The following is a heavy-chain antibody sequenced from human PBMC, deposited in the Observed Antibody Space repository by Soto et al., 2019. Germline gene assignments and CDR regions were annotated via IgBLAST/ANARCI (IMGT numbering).Heavy chain of an antibody. D-gene: IGHD6-13*01. CDR3: ARPGIAAASRGYYFDY. J-gene: IGHJ4*02. CDR2: ISSSSSTI. CDR1: GFTFSTYS. Sequence: PGGSMRLSCAASGFTFSTYSVNWVRQAPGKGLEWVSYISSSSSTIYYADSVKGRFTISRDNAKNSLFLHMNSLRDEDTAVYYCARPGIAAASRGYYFDYWGQGTLVTVSS. V-gene: IGHV3-48*02.